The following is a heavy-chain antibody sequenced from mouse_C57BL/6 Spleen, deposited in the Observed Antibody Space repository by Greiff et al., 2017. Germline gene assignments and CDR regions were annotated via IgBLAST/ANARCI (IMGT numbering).Heavy chain of an antibody. CDR2: INPNYGTT. CDR1: GYSFTDYN. CDR3: ASFYYGNYVGDYFDY. Sequence: VQLKQSGPELVKPGASVKISCKASGYSFTDYNMNWVKQSNGKSLEWIGVINPNYGTTSYNQKFKGKATLTVDQSSSTAYMQLNSLTSEDSAVYYCASFYYGNYVGDYFDYWGQGTTLTVSS. J-gene: IGHJ2*01. D-gene: IGHD2-1*01. V-gene: IGHV1-39*01.